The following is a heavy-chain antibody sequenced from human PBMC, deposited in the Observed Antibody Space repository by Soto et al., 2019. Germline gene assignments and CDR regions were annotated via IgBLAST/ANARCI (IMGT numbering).Heavy chain of an antibody. CDR3: AKDTDIVLMVYATYFDY. CDR2: ISGSGGST. CDR1: GFTFSSYA. J-gene: IGHJ4*02. Sequence: GGSLRLSCAASGFTFSSYAMSWIRQAPGKGLEWVSAISGSGGSTYYADSVKGRFTISRDNSKNTLYLQMNSLRAEDTAVYYCAKDTDIVLMVYATYFDYWGQGTLVTVS. D-gene: IGHD2-8*01. V-gene: IGHV3-23*01.